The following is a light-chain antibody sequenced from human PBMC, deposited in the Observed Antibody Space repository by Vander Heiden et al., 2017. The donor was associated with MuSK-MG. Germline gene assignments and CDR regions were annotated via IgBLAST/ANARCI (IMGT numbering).Light chain of an antibody. Sequence: QSVLTQPPSASGTPGQRLTISCSGSSSNIGSNPVYWYQQVPGTAPKLLIYTNNHRPSGVPDRFSGSKSGTSASLAISGLQSEDEADYYCAAWDDSLNGPVFGGGTKLTVL. J-gene: IGLJ3*02. V-gene: IGLV1-44*01. CDR3: AAWDDSLNGPV. CDR1: SSNIGSNP. CDR2: TNN.